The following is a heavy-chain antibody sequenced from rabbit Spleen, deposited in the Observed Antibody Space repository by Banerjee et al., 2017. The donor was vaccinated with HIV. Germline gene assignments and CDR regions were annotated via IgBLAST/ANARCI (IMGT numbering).Heavy chain of an antibody. CDR3: ARDTGSSFSSYGMDL. J-gene: IGHJ6*01. Sequence: QEQLVESGGGLVQPEGSLTLTCTASGFSFSNKAVMCWVRQAPGKGLEWIACINAVTGKALYATWVKGRFTCSKTASTTVTLQMTRLTAADTATYFCARDTGSSFSSYGMDLWGPGTLVTVS. D-gene: IGHD8-1*01. CDR2: INAVTGKA. CDR1: GFSFSNKAV. V-gene: IGHV1S45*01.